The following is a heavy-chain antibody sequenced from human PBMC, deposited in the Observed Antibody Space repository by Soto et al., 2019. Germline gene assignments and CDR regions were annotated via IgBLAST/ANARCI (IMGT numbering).Heavy chain of an antibody. V-gene: IGHV3-66*01. D-gene: IGHD1-20*01. CDR2: IYSGGST. CDR1: GFTVSSNY. CDR3: ARVLTGTSTPHYYYYGMDV. J-gene: IGHJ6*02. Sequence: GGALRLSCAASGFTVSSNYMSWGRPAPGKGLEWVSVIYSGGSTYYADSVKGRFTISRDNSKNTLYLQMNSLRAEDTAVYYCARVLTGTSTPHYYYYGMDVWGQGTTVTVSS.